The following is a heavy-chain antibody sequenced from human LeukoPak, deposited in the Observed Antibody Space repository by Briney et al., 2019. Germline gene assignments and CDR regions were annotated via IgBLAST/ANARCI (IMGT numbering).Heavy chain of an antibody. V-gene: IGHV1-18*01. D-gene: IGHD2-15*01. CDR3: ARYVVGSGSWFDP. J-gene: IGHJ5*02. Sequence: ASVKVSCKASGYTFTSYGISWVRQAPGQGLEWMGWISAYNGNTNYAQKLQGRVTITRDTSASTAYMELSSLRSEDTAVYYCARYVVGSGSWFDPWGQGTLVTVS. CDR1: GYTFTSYG. CDR2: ISAYNGNT.